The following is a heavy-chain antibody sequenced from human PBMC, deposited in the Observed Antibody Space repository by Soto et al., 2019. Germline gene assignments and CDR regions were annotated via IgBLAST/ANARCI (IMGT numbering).Heavy chain of an antibody. CDR1: GFTFSDYY. Sequence: PGGSLRLSCAASGFTFSDYYMSWIRQAPGKGLEWVSYISSSGSTIYYADSVKGRFTISRDNAKNSLYLQMNGLRAEDTAVYYCARGITMIVVERDYFDYWGQGTLVTVSS. V-gene: IGHV3-11*01. D-gene: IGHD3-22*01. CDR2: ISSSGSTI. J-gene: IGHJ4*02. CDR3: ARGITMIVVERDYFDY.